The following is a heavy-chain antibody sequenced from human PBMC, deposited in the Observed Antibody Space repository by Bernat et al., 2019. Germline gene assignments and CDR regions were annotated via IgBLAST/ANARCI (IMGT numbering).Heavy chain of an antibody. Sequence: EVQLVESGGGLVQPGRSLRLSCAASGFTFDDYAMHWVRQAPGKGLEWVSGISWNSGSIGYADSVKGRFTISRDNAKNSLYLQMNSLRAEDTALYYCATDCCGWSGEFDYRGQGTLVTVSS. CDR2: ISWNSGSI. CDR1: GFTFDDYA. J-gene: IGHJ4*02. CDR3: ATDCCGWSGEFDY. D-gene: IGHD6-19*01. V-gene: IGHV3-9*01.